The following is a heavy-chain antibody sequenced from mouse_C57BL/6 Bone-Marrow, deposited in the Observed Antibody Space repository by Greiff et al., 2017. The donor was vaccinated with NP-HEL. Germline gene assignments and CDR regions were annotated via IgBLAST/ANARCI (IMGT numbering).Heavy chain of an antibody. CDR1: GFNIKDDY. V-gene: IGHV14-4*01. CDR3: TTDYYAMDY. Sequence: VQLQQSGAELVRPGASVKLSCTASGFNIKDDYMHWVKQRPEQGLEWIGWIDPENGDTVYASKFQGKATITAATSSNTAYLQLSSLTSEDTAVYYCTTDYYAMDYWGQGTSVTVAS. CDR2: IDPENGDT. J-gene: IGHJ4*01.